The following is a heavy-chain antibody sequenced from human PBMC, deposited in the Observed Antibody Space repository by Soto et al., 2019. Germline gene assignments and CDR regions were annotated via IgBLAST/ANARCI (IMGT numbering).Heavy chain of an antibody. J-gene: IGHJ4*02. CDR3: ARLAHGIAARPYYFDY. D-gene: IGHD6-6*01. CDR2: IYHSGST. Sequence: SETLSLTCAVSGGSIISGGYSWSWIRQPPGKGLEWIGYIYHSGSTYYNPSLKSRVTISVDRSKNQFSLKLSSVTAADTAVYYCARLAHGIAARPYYFDYWGQGTLVTVSS. CDR1: GGSIISGGYS. V-gene: IGHV4-30-2*01.